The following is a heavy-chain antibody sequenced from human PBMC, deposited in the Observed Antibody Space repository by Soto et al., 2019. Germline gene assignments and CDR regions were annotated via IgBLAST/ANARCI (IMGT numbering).Heavy chain of an antibody. CDR3: AKNEARYSGSHTIDY. J-gene: IGHJ4*02. CDR2: ISYDGSNK. D-gene: IGHD1-26*01. CDR1: GFTFSSYG. Sequence: GGSLRLSCAASGFTFSSYGMHWGRQAPGKGLEWVAVISYDGSNKYYADSVKGRFTISRDNSKNTLYLQMNSLRAEDTAVYYCAKNEARYSGSHTIDYWGQGTLVTVSS. V-gene: IGHV3-30*18.